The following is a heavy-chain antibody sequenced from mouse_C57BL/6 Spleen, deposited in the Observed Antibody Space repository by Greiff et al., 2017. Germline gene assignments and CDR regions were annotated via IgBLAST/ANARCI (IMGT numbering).Heavy chain of an antibody. CDR2: IYPGDGDT. Sequence: QVQLKESGPELVKPGASVKISCKASGYAFSSSWMNWVKQRPGKGLEWIGRIYPGDGDTNYNGKFKGKATLTADKSSSTAYMQLSSLTSEDSAVYFCARWDYGNYEFAYWGQGTLVTVSA. J-gene: IGHJ3*01. CDR1: GYAFSSSW. D-gene: IGHD2-1*01. CDR3: ARWDYGNYEFAY. V-gene: IGHV1-82*01.